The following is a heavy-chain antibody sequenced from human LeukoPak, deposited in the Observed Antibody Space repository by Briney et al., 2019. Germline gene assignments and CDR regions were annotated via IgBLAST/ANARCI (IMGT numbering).Heavy chain of an antibody. Sequence: SETLSLTCTVSGGSISSGGYYWSWIRQHPGKGLEWIGYIYYSGSTYYNPSLKSRVTISVDTSKNQFSLKLSSVTAADTAVYYCASVPPKYCSGGSCYSELGWFDPWGQGTLVTVSS. J-gene: IGHJ5*02. V-gene: IGHV4-31*03. CDR3: ASVPPKYCSGGSCYSELGWFDP. CDR2: IYYSGST. CDR1: GGSISSGGYY. D-gene: IGHD2-15*01.